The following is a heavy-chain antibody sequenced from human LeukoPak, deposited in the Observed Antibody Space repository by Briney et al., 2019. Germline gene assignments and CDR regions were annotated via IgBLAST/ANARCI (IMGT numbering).Heavy chain of an antibody. CDR2: ISGSGDHI. CDR3: AKVPGDHIGSGRSGY. Sequence: GGSLRLSCAASGFTFSNYWMHWVRQAPGKGLVWVSAISGSGDHIYYADSVKGRFTISRDNSRDTLYLQMNRLRAEDTAIYYCAKVPGDHIGSGRSGYWGQGTLVTVSS. CDR1: GFTFSNYW. J-gene: IGHJ4*02. D-gene: IGHD3-10*01. V-gene: IGHV3-23*01.